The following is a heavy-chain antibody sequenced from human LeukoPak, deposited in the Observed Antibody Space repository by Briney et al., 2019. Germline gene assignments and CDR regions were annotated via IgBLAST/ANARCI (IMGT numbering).Heavy chain of an antibody. V-gene: IGHV3-7*01. CDR3: SRSLDY. J-gene: IGHJ4*02. CDR2: IKQDGSEK. CDR1: GFPFSGSW. Sequence: PGGSLRLSCAASGFPFSGSWMDWVRQAPRKRMEWVANIKQDGSEKHYADSVKGRFTISRDNAKNSLFLQMSGLRAEDTAVYYCSRSLDYWGQGALVTVSS.